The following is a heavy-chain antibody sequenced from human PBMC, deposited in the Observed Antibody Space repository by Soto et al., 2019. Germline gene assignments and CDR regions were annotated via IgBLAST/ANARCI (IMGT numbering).Heavy chain of an antibody. CDR3: AKAPRGYSYAPYYVDY. V-gene: IGHV3-23*01. CDR1: GFIFSSYP. Sequence: EVQLLESGGGLVQPGGSLRLPCPVPGFIFSSYPISWVRQAPGKGLEWVSSIRGGGGSTYYAYSVKGRFTISRDKSKCTVYLQMDSLRAEDTAVYYCAKAPRGYSYAPYYVDYWGQGNQVGVSS. J-gene: IGHJ4*02. CDR2: IRGGGGST. D-gene: IGHD5-18*01.